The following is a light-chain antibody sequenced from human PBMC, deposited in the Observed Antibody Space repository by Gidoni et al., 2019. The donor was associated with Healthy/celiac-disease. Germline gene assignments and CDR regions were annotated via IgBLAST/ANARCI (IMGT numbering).Light chain of an antibody. V-gene: IGKV3-20*01. CDR3: QQYGSSPLFX. CDR1: QSVSSSY. J-gene: IGKJ3*01. CDR2: GAS. Sequence: EIVLTQSPGTLSLSPGERATLSCRASQSVSSSYLAWYQQKPGQAPRLLIYGASSRATGIPDRFSGSGSGTDFTLTISRLEPEDSAVYYCQQYGSSPLFXCXPGTKVDIK.